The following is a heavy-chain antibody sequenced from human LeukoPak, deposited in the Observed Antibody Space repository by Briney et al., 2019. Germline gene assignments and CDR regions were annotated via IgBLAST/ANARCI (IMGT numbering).Heavy chain of an antibody. CDR2: IYSGGRT. D-gene: IGHD6-19*01. J-gene: IGHJ6*02. Sequence: PGGSLRLSCAASGFTFSSNYMSWVRQAPGKGVEWGSVIYSGGRTYYAASVKGRFTISRDNSKNTLYLQMNSLRAEDTAVYYCARESFIAVASTGSYYYYYGMDVWGQGTTVTVSS. V-gene: IGHV3-53*01. CDR3: ARESFIAVASTGSYYYYYGMDV. CDR1: GFTFSSNY.